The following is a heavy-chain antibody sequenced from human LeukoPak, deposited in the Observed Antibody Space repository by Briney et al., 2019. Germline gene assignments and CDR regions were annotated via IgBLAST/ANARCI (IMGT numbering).Heavy chain of an antibody. CDR1: GGSISNYY. D-gene: IGHD5-24*01. Sequence: SETLSLTCTVSGGSISNYYWSWVRQPPGKGREGSGYVDYTGRASYNPSRERRVTISVDTCKNQFSLKLDSVTDADTAVYYCARLLAMGGGPPAYWGQGTLVTVSS. J-gene: IGHJ4*02. CDR3: ARLLAMGGGPPAY. CDR2: VDYTGRA. V-gene: IGHV4-59*08.